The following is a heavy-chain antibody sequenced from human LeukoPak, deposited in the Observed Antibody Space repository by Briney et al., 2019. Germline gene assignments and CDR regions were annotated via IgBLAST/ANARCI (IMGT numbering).Heavy chain of an antibody. D-gene: IGHD3-10*01. CDR1: GYTFTIYD. V-gene: IGHV1-8*01. J-gene: IGHJ6*03. CDR2: MNPNSGNT. CDR3: ARRGFGELLIYYYYMDV. Sequence: ASLRVSCKASGYTFTIYDINWVRQATGQGLEWMGWMNPNSGNTGYAQKFQGRVTMTRNTSISAAYMELSSLRSEDTAVYYCARRGFGELLIYYYYMDVWGKGTTVTVSS.